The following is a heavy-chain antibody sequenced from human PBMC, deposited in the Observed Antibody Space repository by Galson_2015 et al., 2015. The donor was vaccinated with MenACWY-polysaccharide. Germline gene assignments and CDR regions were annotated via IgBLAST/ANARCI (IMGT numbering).Heavy chain of an antibody. J-gene: IGHJ3*02. CDR3: AREPNRGVGRDAFDI. CDR1: GFTFSSYG. D-gene: IGHD1-26*01. V-gene: IGHV3-33*01. CDR2: IWYDGSNK. Sequence: SLRLSCAASGFTFSSYGMHWVRQAPGKGLAWVAVIWYDGSNKYYADSVKGRFTISRDNSKNTLYLQMNSLRAEDTAVYYCAREPNRGVGRDAFDIWGQGTMVTVSS.